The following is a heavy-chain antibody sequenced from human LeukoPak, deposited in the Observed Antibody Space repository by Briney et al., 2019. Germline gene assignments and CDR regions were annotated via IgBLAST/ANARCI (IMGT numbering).Heavy chain of an antibody. CDR3: AKPTLSSSWPYYYYYGMDV. V-gene: IGHV3-23*01. CDR2: IIGSGGST. D-gene: IGHD6-13*01. J-gene: IGHJ6*02. CDR1: GFTFSSYA. Sequence: GRSLRLSCAASGFTFSSYAMSWVRQAPGEGLEWVSAIIGSGGSTYYADSVKGRFTISRDNTKNTLYLQMNSLRAEDTAVYYCAKPTLSSSWPYYYYYGMDVWGQGTTVTVSS.